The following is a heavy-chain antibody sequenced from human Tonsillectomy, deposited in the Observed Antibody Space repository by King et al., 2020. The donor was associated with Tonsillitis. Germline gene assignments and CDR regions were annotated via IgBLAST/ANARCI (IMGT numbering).Heavy chain of an antibody. J-gene: IGHJ3*02. CDR2: ISGSGGST. D-gene: IGHD5-24*01. V-gene: IGHV3-23*04. CDR1: GFTFSNYA. CDR3: ANLQRWLQFGAFDI. Sequence: VQLVESGGGLVQPGGSLRLSCAASGFTFSNYAMSWVRQAPGKGLEWVSVISGSGGSTYYADSVKGRFTISRDNSKNTLYLRMNTLRAEDTALYYCANLQRWLQFGAFDIWGQGTMVTVSS.